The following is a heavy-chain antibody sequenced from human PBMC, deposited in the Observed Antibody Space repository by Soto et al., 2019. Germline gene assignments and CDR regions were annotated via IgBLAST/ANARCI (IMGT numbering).Heavy chain of an antibody. J-gene: IGHJ4*02. D-gene: IGHD4-17*01. CDR2: ICGSGSCI. Sequence: SGGSLRLSCAASGFTFSSYAMGWVRQAPGKGLEWVSTICGSGSCIYYADSVKGRFTISRDNSKNTLYLQMNSLRAEDTALYYCAKDRLKATTVTMDFDYWGQGTLVTVSS. V-gene: IGHV3-23*01. CDR3: AKDRLKATTVTMDFDY. CDR1: GFTFSSYA.